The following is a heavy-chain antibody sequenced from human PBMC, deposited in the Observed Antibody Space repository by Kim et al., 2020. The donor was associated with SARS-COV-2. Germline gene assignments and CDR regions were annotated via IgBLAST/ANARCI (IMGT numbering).Heavy chain of an antibody. CDR3: ARDRGIAVAEGWFDP. V-gene: IGHV4-59*01. CDR1: GGSISSYY. J-gene: IGHJ5*02. CDR2: IYYSGST. Sequence: SETLSLTCTVSGGSISSYYWSWIRQPPGKGLEWIGYIYYSGSTNYNPSLKSRVTISVDTPKNQFSLKLSSVTAADTAVYYCARDRGIAVAEGWFDPWGQGTLVTVSS. D-gene: IGHD6-19*01.